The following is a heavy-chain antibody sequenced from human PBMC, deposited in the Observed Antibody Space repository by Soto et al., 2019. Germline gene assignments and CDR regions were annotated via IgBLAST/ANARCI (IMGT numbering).Heavy chain of an antibody. Sequence: GESLKISCAASGFTFSSYAMHWVRQAPGKGLEWVSDIIDSGGSTYYADSVKGRFTISRDNSKSTLYLQMNSLRAEDTALYYCAKGRSYYYYYGVDVWGQGTTVTVSS. J-gene: IGHJ6*02. CDR1: GFTFSSYA. V-gene: IGHV3-23*01. CDR3: AKGRSYYYYYGVDV. CDR2: IIDSGGST.